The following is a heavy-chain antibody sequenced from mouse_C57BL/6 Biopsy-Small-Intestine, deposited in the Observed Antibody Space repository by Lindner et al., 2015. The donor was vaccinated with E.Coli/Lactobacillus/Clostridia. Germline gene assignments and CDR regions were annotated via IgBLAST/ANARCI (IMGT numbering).Heavy chain of an antibody. Sequence: VQLQESGAELVRPGASVKLSCTASGFNIKDDYMHWVEQRPEQGLEWIGWIDPENGDTEYASKFQGKATITADTSSNTAYLQLSSLTSENTAVYYCTIPIYYYGSSLYYFDYWGQGTTLTVSS. CDR1: GFNIKDDY. D-gene: IGHD1-1*01. V-gene: IGHV14-4*01. CDR2: IDPENGDT. CDR3: TIPIYYYGSSLYYFDY. J-gene: IGHJ2*01.